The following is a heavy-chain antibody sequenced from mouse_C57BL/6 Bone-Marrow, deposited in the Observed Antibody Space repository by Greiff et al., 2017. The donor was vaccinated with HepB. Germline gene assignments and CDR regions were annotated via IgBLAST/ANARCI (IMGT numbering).Heavy chain of an antibody. CDR1: GYTFTSYW. D-gene: IGHD3-1*01. Sequence: QVQLQQPGAELVKPGASVKLSCKASGYTFTSYWMQWVKQRPGQGLEWIGEIDPSDSYTNYNQKFKGKATLTVDTSSSTAYMQLSSLTSEDSAVYYCASRARDWDFDVWGTGTTVTVSS. J-gene: IGHJ1*03. CDR3: ASRARDWDFDV. V-gene: IGHV1-50*01. CDR2: IDPSDSYT.